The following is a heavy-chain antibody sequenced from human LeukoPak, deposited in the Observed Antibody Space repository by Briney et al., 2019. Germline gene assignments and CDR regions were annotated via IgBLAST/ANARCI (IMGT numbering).Heavy chain of an antibody. V-gene: IGHV4-34*01. CDR2: INHSGSA. CDR3: ARVRSSGWSSLYYFDY. Sequence: SETLSLTCAVSGGSFSGYYWTWIRQPPGKGLEWIGEINHSGSANYNPSLKSRVTISVDTSKNQFSLKLSSVTAADTAVYYCARVRSSGWSSLYYFDYWGQGTLVTVSS. CDR1: GGSFSGYY. J-gene: IGHJ4*02. D-gene: IGHD6-19*01.